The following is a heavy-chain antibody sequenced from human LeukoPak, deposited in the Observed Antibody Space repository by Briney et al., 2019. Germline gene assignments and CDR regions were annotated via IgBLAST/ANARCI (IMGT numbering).Heavy chain of an antibody. V-gene: IGHV3-23*01. J-gene: IGHJ4*02. CDR1: GFTFSSYA. Sequence: PGGSLRLSCAASGFTFSSYAMSWVRQAPGKGLEWVSAISGSGGSTYYADSVKGRFTISRDNSKNTLYLQMKSLRAEDTAVYYCAKDGGDYDFWSGYYGGDYWGQGTLVTVSS. D-gene: IGHD3-3*01. CDR2: ISGSGGST. CDR3: AKDGGDYDFWSGYYGGDY.